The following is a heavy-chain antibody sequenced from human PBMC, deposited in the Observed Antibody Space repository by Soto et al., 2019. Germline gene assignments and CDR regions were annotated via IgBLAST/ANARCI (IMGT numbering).Heavy chain of an antibody. V-gene: IGHV1-24*01. CDR1: GYTLTELS. D-gene: IGHD4-4*01. Sequence: GSVKVSCKVSGYTLTELSMHWVRQAPGKGLEWMGGFDAEDGETSYSQKFQGRVTMTGDTSAGTAYMELSSLRSEDTAVYYCARAGVDIWDYSRPQRLYYYYYGMDVWGQGTTVTVSS. J-gene: IGHJ6*02. CDR3: ARAGVDIWDYSRPQRLYYYYYGMDV. CDR2: FDAEDGET.